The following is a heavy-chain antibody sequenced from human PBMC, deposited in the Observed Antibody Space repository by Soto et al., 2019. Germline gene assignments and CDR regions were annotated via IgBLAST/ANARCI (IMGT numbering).Heavy chain of an antibody. CDR1: GYTFTGYY. Sequence: ASVKVSCKASGYTFTGYYMHWVRQAPGQGLEWMGWINPNSGGTNYAQKFQGWVTMTRDTSISTAYMELSRLRSDDTAVYYCARALYDFWSGHSHERYYYYGMDVWGQGTTVTVSS. J-gene: IGHJ6*02. CDR3: ARALYDFWSGHSHERYYYYGMDV. D-gene: IGHD3-3*01. CDR2: INPNSGGT. V-gene: IGHV1-2*04.